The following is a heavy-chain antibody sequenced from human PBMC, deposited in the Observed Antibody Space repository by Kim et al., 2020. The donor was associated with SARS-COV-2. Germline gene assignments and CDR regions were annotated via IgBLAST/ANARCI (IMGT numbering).Heavy chain of an antibody. CDR2: ISGSGGST. D-gene: IGHD2-15*01. CDR1: GFTFSSYA. V-gene: IGHV3-23*01. J-gene: IGHJ4*02. CDR3: AKGRVVVVLATNDY. Sequence: GGSLRLSCTASGFTFSSYAMSWVRQAPGKGLNWVSAISGSGGSTYYADSVKGRFTISRDNSKNTLYLQMNSLRAEDTAVYYCAKGRVVVVLATNDYWGQGTLVTVSS.